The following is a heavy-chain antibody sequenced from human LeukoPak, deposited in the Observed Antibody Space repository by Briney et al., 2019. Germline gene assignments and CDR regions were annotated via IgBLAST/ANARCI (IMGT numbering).Heavy chain of an antibody. V-gene: IGHV4-38-2*02. D-gene: IGHD2-21*01. J-gene: IGHJ4*02. CDR3: ARGLVGLDY. CDR2: IYHSGST. CDR1: GYSISSGYY. Sequence: NPSETLSLTCTVSGYSISSGYYWGWIRQPPGKGLQWIGSIYHSGSTYYNPSLKSRVTISVDTSKNQFSLKLTSVTAADTAVYYCARGLVGLDYWGQGTLVTVSS.